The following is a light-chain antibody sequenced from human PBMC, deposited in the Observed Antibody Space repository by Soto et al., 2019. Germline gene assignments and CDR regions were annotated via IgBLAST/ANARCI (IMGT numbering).Light chain of an antibody. CDR3: AAWDDSLNGWV. V-gene: IGLV1-44*01. Sequence: QSVLTQPPSASGTPGQRVTISCSGSSSNIGSNTVNWYQQLPGTAPKLLIYSNNQRPSGVPDRFYGSKSGTSASLAISGLQSEDEADYYCAAWDDSLNGWVFGGGTELTAL. CDR2: SNN. CDR1: SSNIGSNT. J-gene: IGLJ3*02.